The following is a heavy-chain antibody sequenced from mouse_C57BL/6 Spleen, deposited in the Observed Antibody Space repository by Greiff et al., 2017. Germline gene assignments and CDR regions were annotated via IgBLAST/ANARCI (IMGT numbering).Heavy chain of an antibody. CDR2: IDPSDSYT. V-gene: IGHV1-50*01. CDR1: GYTFTSYW. J-gene: IGHJ2*01. CDR3: ARRGGTFDY. Sequence: VQLQQPGAELVKPGASVKLSCKASGYTFTSYWMQWVKQRPGQGLEWIGEIDPSDSYTNYNQKFKGMATLTVDTSSSTAYMQLSSLTSEDSAVYYCARRGGTFDYWGQGTTLTVSS. D-gene: IGHD4-1*01.